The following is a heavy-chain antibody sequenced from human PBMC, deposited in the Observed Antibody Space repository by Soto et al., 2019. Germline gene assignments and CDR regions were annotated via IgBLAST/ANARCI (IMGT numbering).Heavy chain of an antibody. CDR2: MNPNSGNT. CDR1: GYTFTSYD. CDR3: AGGGGLLLSALAEYYYYYGMDV. J-gene: IGHJ6*02. Sequence: QVQLVQSGAEVKKPGASVKVSCKASGYTFTSYDINWVRQATGQGLEWMGWMNPNSGNTGYAQKFQGRVTMTRNTSISTAYLERSSLRSEDTAVYYCAGGGGLLLSALAEYYYYYGMDVWGQGTTVTVSS. D-gene: IGHD3-10*01. V-gene: IGHV1-8*01.